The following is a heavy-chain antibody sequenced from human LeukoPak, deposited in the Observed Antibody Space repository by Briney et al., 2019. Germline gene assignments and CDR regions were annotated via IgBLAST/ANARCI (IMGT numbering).Heavy chain of an antibody. D-gene: IGHD3-3*01. V-gene: IGHV1-69*05. CDR1: GGTFSSYG. CDR2: IIPIFGAA. J-gene: IGHJ4*02. CDR3: ARDGSTLRFLEWFY. Sequence: ASVKVSCKAPGGTFSSYGISWVRQAPGQGLEWMGGIIPIFGAANYAQKFQGRVTITTDESTRTAYMELSSLRSDDTAVYYCARDGSTLRFLEWFYWGQGTLVTVSS.